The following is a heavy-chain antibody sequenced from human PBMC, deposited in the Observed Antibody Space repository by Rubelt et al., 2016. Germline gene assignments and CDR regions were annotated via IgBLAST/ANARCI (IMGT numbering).Heavy chain of an antibody. J-gene: IGHJ4*02. D-gene: IGHD6-19*01. Sequence: QVQLQESGPGLVKPSETLSLTCTVSGGSISSGYYWGWIRQPPGKGLEWIGSIYHSGSTYYNPSHQSRVTSSEETSKNQFSLKLSSGTAADTAVYYCARDHSSGWYLEGFFDYWGQGTLVTVSS. CDR2: IYHSGST. CDR1: GGSISSGYY. CDR3: ARDHSSGWYLEGFFDY. V-gene: IGHV4-38-2*02.